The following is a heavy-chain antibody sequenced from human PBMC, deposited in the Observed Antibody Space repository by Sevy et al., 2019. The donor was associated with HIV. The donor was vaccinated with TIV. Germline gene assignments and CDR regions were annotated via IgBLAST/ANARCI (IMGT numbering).Heavy chain of an antibody. J-gene: IGHJ4*02. V-gene: IGHV3-15*01. CDR3: TTGSRRDGIGVVPFEY. Sequence: GGSLRLSCAASGFTFSNAWMSWVRQSPGKGLEWVGRIRSKAGGGTTDYATIVKGKFTISRDDSRDILYLQLNSLETEDTAGIYWTTGSRRDGIGVVPFEYWGQGTLVTVSS. CDR1: GFTFSNAW. D-gene: IGHD2-15*01. CDR2: IRSKAGGGTT.